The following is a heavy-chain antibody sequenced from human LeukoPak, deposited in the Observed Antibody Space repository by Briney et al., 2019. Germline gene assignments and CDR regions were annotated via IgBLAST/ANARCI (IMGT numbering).Heavy chain of an antibody. CDR3: ARAPLWFGDNWFDP. D-gene: IGHD3-10*01. CDR2: MNPNSGNT. V-gene: IGHV1-8*01. Sequence: ASVKVSCKASGYTFTSYDINWVRQATGQGLEWMGWMNPNSGNTGYAQKFQGRVTMTRNTSISTAYMELSSLRSEDTAVYYCARAPLWFGDNWFDPWGQGTLVTVSS. J-gene: IGHJ5*02. CDR1: GYTFTSYD.